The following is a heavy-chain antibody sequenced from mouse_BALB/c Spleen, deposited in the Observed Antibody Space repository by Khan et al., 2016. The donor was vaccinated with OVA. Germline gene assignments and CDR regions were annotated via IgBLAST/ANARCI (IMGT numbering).Heavy chain of an antibody. J-gene: IGHJ2*01. V-gene: IGHV3-2*02. CDR1: GYSITSGYG. CDR2: ISYSGST. Sequence: EVQLHESGPGLVKPSQSLSLTCPVTGYSITSGYGWNWIRQFPGNKLEWMGYISYSGSTNYNPSLKSRISITRDTSKHQFFPPLHTVTTEDTATYYCARTARIKYWGQGTTLTVSS. D-gene: IGHD1-2*01. CDR3: ARTARIKY.